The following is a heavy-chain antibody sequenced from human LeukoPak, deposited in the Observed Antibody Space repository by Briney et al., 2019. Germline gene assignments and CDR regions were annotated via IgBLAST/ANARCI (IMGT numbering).Heavy chain of an antibody. D-gene: IGHD3-22*01. Sequence: GRSLRLSCAASGFTFSSYSMNWVRQAPGKGLEWVSSISSSSSYIYYADSVKGRFTISRDNAKNSLYLQMNSLRAEDTAVYYCARGGDYYYDSSSWFDPWGQGTLVTVSS. CDR1: GFTFSSYS. CDR2: ISSSSSYI. J-gene: IGHJ5*02. V-gene: IGHV3-21*01. CDR3: ARGGDYYYDSSSWFDP.